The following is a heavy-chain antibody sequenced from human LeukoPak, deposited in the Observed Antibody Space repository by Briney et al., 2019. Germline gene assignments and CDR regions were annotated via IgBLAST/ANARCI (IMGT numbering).Heavy chain of an antibody. CDR1: GCTFSSYT. CDR2: ISGSGGST. CDR3: AKDHGDYSFDY. Sequence: GASLRLSCAASGCTFSSYTMSWVRHAPGKGRLWVSAISGSGGSTYYADSVKGRFTISRDNSKNTLYLQMSSLRAEDTAVYYCAKDHGDYSFDYWGQGTLVTVSS. V-gene: IGHV3-23*01. D-gene: IGHD4-17*01. J-gene: IGHJ4*02.